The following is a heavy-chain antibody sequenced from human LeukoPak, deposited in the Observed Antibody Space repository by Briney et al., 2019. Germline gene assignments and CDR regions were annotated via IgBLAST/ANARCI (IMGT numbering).Heavy chain of an antibody. D-gene: IGHD5-12*01. CDR1: SGSISSSSYY. V-gene: IGHV4-39*01. CDR3: ARHSRSGYIGYENAFDI. CDR2: IYYNGRT. Sequence: PSETLSLTCTISSGSISSSSYYWGWIRQSPGKGLEWIGSIYYNGRTSYNPSLKSRVTISVDTSKNRFSLRLTSVTAADTGIYYCARHSRSGYIGYENAFDIWGQGTMVTVSS. J-gene: IGHJ3*02.